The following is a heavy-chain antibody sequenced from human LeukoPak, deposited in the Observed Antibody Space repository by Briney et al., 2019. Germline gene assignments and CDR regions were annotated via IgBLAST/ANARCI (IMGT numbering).Heavy chain of an antibody. CDR3: ASSGGGSGSYPFDY. CDR1: GSTFSSYS. V-gene: IGHV3-21*01. Sequence: PGGSLRLSCAASGSTFSSYSMNWVRQAPGKGLEWVSSISSSSSYIYYADSVKGRFTISRDNAKNSLYLQMNSLRAEDTAVYYCASSGGGSGSYPFDYWGQGTLVTVSS. CDR2: ISSSSSYI. D-gene: IGHD3-10*01. J-gene: IGHJ4*02.